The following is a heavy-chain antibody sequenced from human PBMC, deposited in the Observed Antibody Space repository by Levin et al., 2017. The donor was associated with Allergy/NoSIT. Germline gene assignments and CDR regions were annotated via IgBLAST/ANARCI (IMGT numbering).Heavy chain of an antibody. J-gene: IGHJ4*02. V-gene: IGHV3-30*04. D-gene: IGHD1-26*01. CDR1: GFTFTTSA. Sequence: GGSLRLSCAASGFTFTTSAMHWVRQAPGKGLEWVAVISYDGSNKYYADSVKGRFSISRDNSKNTLFLQMSSLRAGDTAVYYCARAVGHTDYFDYWGQGTLVTVSS. CDR3: ARAVGHTDYFDY. CDR2: ISYDGSNK.